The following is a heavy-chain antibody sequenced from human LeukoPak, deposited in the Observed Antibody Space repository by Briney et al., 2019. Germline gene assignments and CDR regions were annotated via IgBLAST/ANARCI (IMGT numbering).Heavy chain of an antibody. CDR2: IYYSGST. J-gene: IGHJ6*03. D-gene: IGHD3-10*01. Sequence: PSETLSLTCTVSGGSISSSSYYWGWIRQPPGKGLEWIGSIYYSGSTYYNPSLKSRVTISVDTSKNQFSLKLSSVTAADTAVYYCAKCMVRGVAGGNLRAIYYYYYYMDVWGKGTTVTISS. CDR3: AKCMVRGVAGGNLRAIYYYYYYMDV. V-gene: IGHV4-39*01. CDR1: GGSISSSSYY.